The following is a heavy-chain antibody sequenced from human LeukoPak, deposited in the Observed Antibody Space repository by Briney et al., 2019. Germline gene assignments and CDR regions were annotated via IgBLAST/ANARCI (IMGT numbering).Heavy chain of an antibody. CDR2: IWYDGSNK. V-gene: IGHV3-33*06. CDR3: AKEHYDFWSGYRNDAFDI. Sequence: GGSLRLSCAAPGFTFSSYGMHWVRQAPGKGLEWVAVIWYDGSNKYYADSVKGRFTISRDNSKNTLYLQMNSLRAEDTAVYYCAKEHYDFWSGYRNDAFDIWGQGTMVTVSS. D-gene: IGHD3-3*01. J-gene: IGHJ3*02. CDR1: GFTFSSYG.